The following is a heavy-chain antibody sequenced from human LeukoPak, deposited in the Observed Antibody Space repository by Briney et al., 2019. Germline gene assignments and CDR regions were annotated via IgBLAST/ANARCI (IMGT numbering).Heavy chain of an antibody. CDR2: IYYSGST. CDR3: AREAYSYGYTPFDY. V-gene: IGHV4-61*01. D-gene: IGHD5-18*01. CDR1: GGSVSSGSYY. Sequence: PSETPSLTCTVSGGSVSSGSYYRSWIRQPPGKGLEWIGYIYYSGSTNYNPSLKSRVTISVDTSKNQFSLKLSSVTAADTAVCYCAREAYSYGYTPFDYWGQGTLVTVSS. J-gene: IGHJ4*02.